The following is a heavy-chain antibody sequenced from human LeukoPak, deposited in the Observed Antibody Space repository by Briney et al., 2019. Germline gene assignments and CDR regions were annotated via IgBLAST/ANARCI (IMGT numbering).Heavy chain of an antibody. V-gene: IGHV3-23*01. Sequence: PGGSLRLSCAASGFTFSSYSMTWVRQAPGKGLEWVSAISGSGGSTYYADSVKGRFTISRDNSKNTLYLQMNSLRAEDTAVYYCAKAAPQLYAREPFDYWGQGTLVTVSS. J-gene: IGHJ4*02. CDR3: AKAAPQLYAREPFDY. CDR2: ISGSGGST. D-gene: IGHD2-8*01. CDR1: GFTFSSYS.